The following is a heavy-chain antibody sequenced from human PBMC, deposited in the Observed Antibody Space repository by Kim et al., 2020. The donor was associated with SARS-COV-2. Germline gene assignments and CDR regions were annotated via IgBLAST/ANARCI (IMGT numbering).Heavy chain of an antibody. CDR3: ASGCSYCYFGLDRLFDY. V-gene: IGHV3-30*03. Sequence: GGSLRLSCAASGFIVSSYDMRWVRQAPGKGLEWVAFISDDGSNRKEADSVKRRFTMSGDNSKKTLYIQLNRLRVEDTAVYYCASGCSYCYFGLDRLFDY. CDR2: ISDDGSNR. D-gene: IGHD5-18*01. CDR1: GFIVSSYD. J-gene: IGHJ4*01.